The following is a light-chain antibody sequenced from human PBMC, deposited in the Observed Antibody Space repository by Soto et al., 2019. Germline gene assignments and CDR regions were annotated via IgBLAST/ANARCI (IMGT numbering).Light chain of an antibody. CDR3: QQYSSSSYT. V-gene: IGKV3-20*01. J-gene: IGKJ2*01. CDR1: QSVSSDY. Sequence: IVLTQSPGTLSLSPGERATLSCRASQSVSSDYLAWYQQKPGQAPRLLIYGASSRATGIPGRFSGSGSGTDFTLTISRLEPEDFALYYCQQYSSSSYTFGQGTRLDIK. CDR2: GAS.